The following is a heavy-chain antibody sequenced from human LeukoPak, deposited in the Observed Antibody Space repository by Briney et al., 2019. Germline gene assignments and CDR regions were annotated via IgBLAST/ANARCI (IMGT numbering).Heavy chain of an antibody. CDR1: GGSISSNTYY. Sequence: PSETLSLTCTVSGGSISSNTYYRGWIRQPPGKGLEWIGSIYYSGSTYYNPSLKSRATISVGTSTNQFSLKLTSVTAADTAVYYCARHRGCSGGTCYRYFDYWGQGTLVTVSS. CDR2: IYYSGST. D-gene: IGHD2-15*01. V-gene: IGHV4-39*01. CDR3: ARHRGCSGGTCYRYFDY. J-gene: IGHJ4*02.